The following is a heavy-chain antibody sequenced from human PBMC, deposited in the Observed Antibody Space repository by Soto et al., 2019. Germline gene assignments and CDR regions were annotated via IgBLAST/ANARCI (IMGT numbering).Heavy chain of an antibody. V-gene: IGHV4-34*01. J-gene: IGHJ4*02. Sequence: SETLSLTCAVYGGSFSGYYWSWIRQPPGKGLEWIGEINHSGSTNYNPSLKSRVTISVDTSKNQFSLKLSSVTAADTAVYYCARAAAAGTIDYWGQGTLVTVSS. D-gene: IGHD6-13*01. CDR1: GGSFSGYY. CDR3: ARAAAAGTIDY. CDR2: INHSGST.